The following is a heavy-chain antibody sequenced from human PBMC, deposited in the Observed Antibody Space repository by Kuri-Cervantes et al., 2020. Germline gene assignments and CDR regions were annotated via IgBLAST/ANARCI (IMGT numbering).Heavy chain of an antibody. D-gene: IGHD3-10*01. V-gene: IGHV3-30*03. CDR1: GFTFSSYW. Sequence: GESLKISCAASGFTFSSYWMSWVRQAPGKGLEWVAVISYDGSNIYYGDSVKGRFTISRDNSKNTLYLQMNSLRAEDTAVYYCARWSGEFIDYWGQGTLVTVSS. J-gene: IGHJ4*02. CDR2: ISYDGSNI. CDR3: ARWSGEFIDY.